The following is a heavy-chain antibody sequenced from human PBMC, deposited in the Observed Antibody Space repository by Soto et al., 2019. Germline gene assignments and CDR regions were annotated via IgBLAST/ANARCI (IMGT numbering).Heavy chain of an antibody. D-gene: IGHD3-9*01. V-gene: IGHV3-7*01. CDR3: VRSFSFDWLWFTLDY. J-gene: IGHJ4*02. Sequence: VESGGGLVQPGASLRLSCATSGFTFNTYWMTWVRQAPGKGLEWVANIKEDGSEENYVDSVKGRFTISRDNGKNSLFLQMNRLRREDSAVYYCVRSFSFDWLWFTLDYWGQGTLVSVSS. CDR1: GFTFNTYW. CDR2: IKEDGSEE.